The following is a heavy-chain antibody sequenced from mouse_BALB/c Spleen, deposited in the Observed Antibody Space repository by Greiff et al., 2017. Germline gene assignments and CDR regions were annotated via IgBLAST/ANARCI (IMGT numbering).Heavy chain of an antibody. Sequence: EVQLVESGGGLVKPGGSLKLSCAASGFAFSSYDMSWVRQTPEKRLEWVAYISSGGGSTYYPDTVKGRFTISRDNAKNTLYLQMSSLKSEDTAMYYCARQGGSSYGYFDYWGQGTTLTVSS. J-gene: IGHJ2*01. CDR1: GFAFSSYD. CDR3: ARQGGSSYGYFDY. D-gene: IGHD1-1*01. CDR2: ISSGGGST. V-gene: IGHV5-12-1*01.